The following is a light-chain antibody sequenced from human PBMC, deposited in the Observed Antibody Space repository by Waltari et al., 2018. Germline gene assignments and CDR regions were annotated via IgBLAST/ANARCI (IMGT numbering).Light chain of an antibody. J-gene: IGLJ1*01. CDR3: YSRDSSGDHLRV. V-gene: IGLV3-19*01. Sequence: SSELTQDPAVSVALGQTVRITCQGDGLRGYYASWYQQKPGQAPVLVIFGKNNRPSGIPDQFSGSSSGNTVSLTITGAQAEDEADYYCYSRDSSGDHLRVFGTGTRVTVL. CDR1: GLRGYY. CDR2: GKN.